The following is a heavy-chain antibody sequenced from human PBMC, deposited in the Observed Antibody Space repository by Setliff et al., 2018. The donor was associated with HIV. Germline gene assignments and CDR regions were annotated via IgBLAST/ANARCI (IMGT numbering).Heavy chain of an antibody. J-gene: IGHJ6*04. V-gene: IGHV1-69*13. CDR1: GDTFSRYV. CDR2: IIPIFGTA. CDR3: ANDEVAFPRITFIKVIVRM. D-gene: IGHD3-10*01. Sequence: SVKVSCKASGDTFSRYVITWVRQAPGQGLEWMGGIIPIFGTADYAQKFQGRVTLTADESTSIAYMELNSLRPEDTAVYYCANDEVAFPRITFIKVIVRMWGKGTTVTVSP.